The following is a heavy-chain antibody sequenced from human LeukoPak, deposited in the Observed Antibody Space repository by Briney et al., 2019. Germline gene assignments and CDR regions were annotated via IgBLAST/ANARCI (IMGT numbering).Heavy chain of an antibody. CDR1: GYTFTGYY. Sequence: GASVKVSCKASGYTFTGYYMHWVRQAPGQGLEWMGWINPNSGGTNYAQKFQGRVTMTRDTSTSTVYMELSSLRSEDTAVYYCARVGYPLHYYYYMDVWGKGTTVTVSS. CDR2: INPNSGGT. D-gene: IGHD3-16*02. V-gene: IGHV1-2*02. CDR3: ARVGYPLHYYYYMDV. J-gene: IGHJ6*03.